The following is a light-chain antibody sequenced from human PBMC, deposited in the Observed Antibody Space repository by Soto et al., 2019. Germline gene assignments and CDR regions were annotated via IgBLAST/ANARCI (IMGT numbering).Light chain of an antibody. CDR2: DAS. CDR1: QNIHTN. Sequence: EIILTQSPDTLSLSPGERATLSCRAGQNIHTNLAWYQQKPGQAPRLLIYDASNRATGIPARFSGSGSGTDFTLTISSLEPEDFAVYYCQQRSNWPQITFGQGTRLEIK. CDR3: QQRSNWPQIT. J-gene: IGKJ5*01. V-gene: IGKV3-11*01.